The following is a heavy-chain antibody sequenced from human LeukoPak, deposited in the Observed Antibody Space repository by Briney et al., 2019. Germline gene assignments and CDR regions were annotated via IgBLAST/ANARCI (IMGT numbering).Heavy chain of an antibody. CDR1: AFTFSSYA. CDR2: ISYDGRNK. V-gene: IGHV3-30*04. CDR3: ARGNGESGWYWGPDY. D-gene: IGHD6-19*01. J-gene: IGHJ4*02. Sequence: GRSLRLSCAASAFTFSSYAMHWVRQAPGKGLEWVAFISYDGRNKYYTHSVKGRFTISRDNSQNTLYLQMNSLTEDDTAVYYCARGNGESGWYWGPDYWGQGTLVIVSP.